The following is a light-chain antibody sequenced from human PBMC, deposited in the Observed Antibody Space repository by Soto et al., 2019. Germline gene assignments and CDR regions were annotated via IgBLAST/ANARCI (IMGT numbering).Light chain of an antibody. J-gene: IGLJ2*01. CDR1: NSNIGAGFG. Sequence: QSVLTQTPSVSGAPGQGVTFSCIGTNSNIGAGFGVHWYQQIPGSAPRLLIFDDNNRPSGVPDRFSGSRSGTSASLAISGLQADDEGFYYCQSYDSGLIGAVFAGGTQLTVL. CDR3: QSYDSGLIGAV. CDR2: DDN. V-gene: IGLV1-40*01.